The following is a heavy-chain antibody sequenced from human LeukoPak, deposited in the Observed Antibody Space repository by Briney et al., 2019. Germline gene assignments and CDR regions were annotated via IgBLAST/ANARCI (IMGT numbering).Heavy chain of an antibody. D-gene: IGHD3-22*01. J-gene: IGHJ3*02. V-gene: IGHV1-46*01. Sequence: ASVKVSCKASGYTFTSYYMHWVRQAPGQGHEWMGIINPSGGSTSYAQKFQGRVTMTRDMSTSTVYMELSSLRSEDTAVYYCASHHYYDSSGVGAFDIWGQGTMVTVSS. CDR2: INPSGGST. CDR3: ASHHYYDSSGVGAFDI. CDR1: GYTFTSYY.